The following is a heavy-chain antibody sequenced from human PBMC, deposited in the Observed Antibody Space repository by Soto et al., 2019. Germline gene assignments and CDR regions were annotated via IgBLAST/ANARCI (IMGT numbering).Heavy chain of an antibody. CDR3: ARGHYGFWSGPNWFDP. J-gene: IGHJ5*02. D-gene: IGHD3-3*01. CDR2: INHSGST. V-gene: IGHV4-34*01. CDR1: GGSFSGYY. Sequence: LSLTCAVYGGSFSGYYWSWIRQPPGKGLEWIGEINHSGSTNYNPSLKSRVTISVDTSKNQFSLKLSSVTAADTAVYYCARGHYGFWSGPNWFDPWGQGTLVTVSS.